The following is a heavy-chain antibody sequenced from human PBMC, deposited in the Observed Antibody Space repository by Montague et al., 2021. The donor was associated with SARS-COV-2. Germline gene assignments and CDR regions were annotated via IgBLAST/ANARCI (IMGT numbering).Heavy chain of an antibody. Sequence: PALVKPTQTLTLTCTLSGFSLSTSGMRASWIRQPPGKALEWLARXDWDDDKFYSTSLKTRLTISKDTSKNQVVLTMTNMDPVDTATYYCARSYYDILTNYYDAFDIWGQGTMATVSS. CDR1: GFSLSTSGMR. CDR3: ARSYYDILTNYYDAFDI. CDR2: XDWDDDK. D-gene: IGHD3-9*01. J-gene: IGHJ3*02. V-gene: IGHV2-70*04.